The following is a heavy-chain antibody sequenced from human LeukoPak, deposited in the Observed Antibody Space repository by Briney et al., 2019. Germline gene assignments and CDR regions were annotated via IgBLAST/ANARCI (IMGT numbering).Heavy chain of an antibody. V-gene: IGHV5-10-1*01. CDR2: IDPSDSYT. J-gene: IGHJ4*02. D-gene: IGHD6-19*01. CDR1: GYSFTSYW. Sequence: GESLKISCKGSGYSFTSYWISLVREMPGKGVEWMGRIDPSDSYTNYSPSFQGHVTISADKSISTAYLQWSSLKASDTAMYSCARPSSGWYVLDYWGQGTLVTVSS. CDR3: ARPSSGWYVLDY.